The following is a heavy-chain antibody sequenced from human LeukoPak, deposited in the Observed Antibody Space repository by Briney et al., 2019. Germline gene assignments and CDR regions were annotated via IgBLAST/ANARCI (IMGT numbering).Heavy chain of an antibody. D-gene: IGHD3-22*01. Sequence: SETLSLTCTVSGGSISSGASDWGWIRQHPKRGLEWVGYINHSGSTYYNPSLGSRVTMSVDTSKNQFSLKLSSVTAADSAVYYCARAAREGFTMIVVPFFYFDLWGRGTLVTVSS. CDR2: INHSGST. CDR1: GGSISSGASD. V-gene: IGHV4-31*03. J-gene: IGHJ2*01. CDR3: ARAAREGFTMIVVPFFYFDL.